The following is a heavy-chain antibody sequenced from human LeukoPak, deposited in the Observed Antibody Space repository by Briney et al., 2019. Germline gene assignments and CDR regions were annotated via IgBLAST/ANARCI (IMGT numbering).Heavy chain of an antibody. V-gene: IGHV3-7*01. CDR1: GFTFSSYW. J-gene: IGHJ4*02. CDR3: ARDPEVGATTFDY. Sequence: PGGSLRLSCAASGFTFSSYWMSWVRQAPGKGLEWVANIKQDGSEKYYVDSVEGRFTISRDNAKNSLYLQMNSLRAEDTAVYYCARDPEVGATTFDYWGQGTLVTVSS. D-gene: IGHD1-26*01. CDR2: IKQDGSEK.